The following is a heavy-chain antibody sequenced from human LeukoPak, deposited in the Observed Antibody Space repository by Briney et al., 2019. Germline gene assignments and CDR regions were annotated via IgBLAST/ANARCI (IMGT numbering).Heavy chain of an antibody. J-gene: IGHJ4*02. D-gene: IGHD2-15*01. CDR2: ISSSSSYI. CDR1: GFTFSSYS. CDR3: ARQLRYCSDGTCYFDY. V-gene: IGHV3-21*04. Sequence: PGGSLRLSCAASGFTFSSYSMNWVRQAPGKGLEWVSSISSSSSYIYYADSVKGRFTISRDNAKNSLYLQMNSLRAEDTAIYYCARQLRYCSDGTCYFDYWGQGTLVTVSS.